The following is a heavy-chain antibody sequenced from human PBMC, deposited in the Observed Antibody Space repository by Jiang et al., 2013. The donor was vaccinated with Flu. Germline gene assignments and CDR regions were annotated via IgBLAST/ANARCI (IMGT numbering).Heavy chain of an antibody. Sequence: VQSGAEVKKPGASVKVSCKASGYTFTGYYMHWVRQAPGQGLEWMGWINPNSGGTNYAQKFQGWVTMTRGTSISTAYMELSRLRSDDTAVYYCARSFPGEDTGRYFDYWGQGTLVTVSS. V-gene: IGHV1-2*04. CDR3: ARSFPGEDTGRYFDY. CDR1: GYTFTGYY. J-gene: IGHJ4*02. CDR2: INPNSGGT. D-gene: IGHD3-10*01.